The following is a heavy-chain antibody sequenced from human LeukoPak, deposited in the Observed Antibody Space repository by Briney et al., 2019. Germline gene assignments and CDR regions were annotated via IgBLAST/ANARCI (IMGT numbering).Heavy chain of an antibody. CDR2: ITGSADIT. CDR3: AKDPSTLTLTDDY. V-gene: IGHV3-23*01. J-gene: IGHJ4*02. Sequence: GGSLRLSCAASGFTVSSNYMSWVRQAPGKGLEWVSGITGSADITYYADSVKGRFTISRDNSKNTLYLQINSLRAEDTAVYFCAKDPSTLTLTDDYWGQGTLVTVSS. CDR1: GFTVSSNY.